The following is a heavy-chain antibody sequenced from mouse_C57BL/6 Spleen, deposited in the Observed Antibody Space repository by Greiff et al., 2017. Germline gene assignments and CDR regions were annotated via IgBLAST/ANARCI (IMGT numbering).Heavy chain of an antibody. J-gene: IGHJ4*01. CDR2: ISSGGSYT. Sequence: ELQGVESGGDLVKPGGSLKLSCAASGFTFSSYGMSWVRQTPDKRLAWVATISSGGSYTYYPDSVKGRFTISRDNAKNTLYLQMSSLKSEDTAMYYCARGNDYYAMDYWGQGTSVTVSS. CDR1: GFTFSSYG. CDR3: ARGNDYYAMDY. V-gene: IGHV5-6*01.